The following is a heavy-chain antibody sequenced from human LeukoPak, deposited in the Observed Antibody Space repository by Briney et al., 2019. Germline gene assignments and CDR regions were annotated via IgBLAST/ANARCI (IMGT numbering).Heavy chain of an antibody. CDR1: GGSISSSSYY. V-gene: IGHV4-39*01. Sequence: SETLSLTCAVSGGSISSSSYYWGWIRQPPGKGLEWIGSVFYSGSTYYNPSLKSRVTISVDTSKNQFSLKLSSVTAADTAVYYCVTYGDYEDYWGQGTLVTVSS. CDR3: VTYGDYEDY. CDR2: VFYSGST. J-gene: IGHJ4*02. D-gene: IGHD4-17*01.